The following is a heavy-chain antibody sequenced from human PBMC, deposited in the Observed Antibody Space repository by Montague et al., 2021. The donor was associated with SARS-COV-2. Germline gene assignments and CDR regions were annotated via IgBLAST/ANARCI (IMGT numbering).Heavy chain of an antibody. CDR3: TRKGFYGSGSCYTAGDY. CDR2: ISYDGSNR. D-gene: IGHD3-10*01. V-gene: IGHV3-30*03. Sequence: SLRLSCAASGFIFSSSGMHWIRQAPGKGLEWVAFISYDGSNRHYAGSVKGRFTISRDNSKNTLHLQMNSVRSEDTAVYYCTRKGFYGSGSCYTAGDYWGQGTLVTVSS. CDR1: GFIFSSSG. J-gene: IGHJ4*02.